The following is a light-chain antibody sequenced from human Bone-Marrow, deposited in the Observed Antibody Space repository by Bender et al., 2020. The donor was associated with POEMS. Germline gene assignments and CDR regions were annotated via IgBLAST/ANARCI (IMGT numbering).Light chain of an antibody. J-gene: IGLJ3*02. CDR1: IIGRNL. V-gene: IGLV1-44*01. Sequence: QSVLTQPPSASGTPGQRVTISCSGGIIGRNLINWYQQLPGTAPRLVIYADDRRPSGVPNRFSASKSGSSASLAISGLQSEDAADYYCSTWDDRLNAWLFGGGTKLTVL. CDR3: STWDDRLNAWL. CDR2: ADD.